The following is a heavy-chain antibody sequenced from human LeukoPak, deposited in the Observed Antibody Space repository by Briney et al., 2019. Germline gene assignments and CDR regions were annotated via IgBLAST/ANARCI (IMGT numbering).Heavy chain of an antibody. CDR1: GDSISSYY. Sequence: PSETLSLTCTVSGDSISSYYWSWIRQPPGKGLEWIGYIYNSGRTDYNPAHKSRVTISIDTSKNQFSLKLSSVTAADSALYYCAKLESPYYYAMDVWGQGTTVTVSS. CDR3: AKLESPYYYAMDV. V-gene: IGHV4-59*01. D-gene: IGHD3-3*01. J-gene: IGHJ6*02. CDR2: IYNSGRT.